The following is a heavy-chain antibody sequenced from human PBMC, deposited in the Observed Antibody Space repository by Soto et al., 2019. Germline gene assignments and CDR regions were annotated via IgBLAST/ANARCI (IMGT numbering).Heavy chain of an antibody. CDR1: GLTFSTYG. Sequence: GGSLRLSCAASGLTFSTYGMSWVRQAPGKGLEWVSYISSSSSTIYYADSVKGRFTISRDNAKNSLYLQMNSLRAEDTAVYYCARTTGTDDAFDIWGQGTMVTVSS. D-gene: IGHD4-17*01. J-gene: IGHJ3*02. CDR3: ARTTGTDDAFDI. CDR2: ISSSSSTI. V-gene: IGHV3-48*01.